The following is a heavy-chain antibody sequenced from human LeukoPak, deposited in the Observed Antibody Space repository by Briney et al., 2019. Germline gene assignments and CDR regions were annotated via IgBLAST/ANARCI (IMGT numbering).Heavy chain of an antibody. D-gene: IGHD3-22*01. J-gene: IGHJ5*02. CDR2: ISYDGSNK. Sequence: GGSLRLSCAASGFTFSTYSMHWVRQAPGKGLEWVAIISYDGSNKYYADSVKGRFTISRDNSKNTLYLQMNSLRPEDTALYFCARETNYYDSSNWFEPWGQGTLVTVSS. CDR3: ARETNYYDSSNWFEP. V-gene: IGHV3-30*04. CDR1: GFTFSTYS.